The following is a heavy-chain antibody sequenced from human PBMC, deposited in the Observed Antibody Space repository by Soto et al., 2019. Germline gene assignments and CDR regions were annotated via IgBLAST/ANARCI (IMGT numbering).Heavy chain of an antibody. V-gene: IGHV1-69*13. J-gene: IGHJ6*02. Sequence: SVKVSCKASGGTFSSYAISWVRQAPGQGLEWMGGIIPIFGTANYAQKFQGRVTITADESTSTAYMELSSLRSEDTAVYYCARGGGRKWELREDYYYYGMDVWGQGTTVTVSS. D-gene: IGHD1-26*01. CDR3: ARGGGRKWELREDYYYYGMDV. CDR2: IIPIFGTA. CDR1: GGTFSSYA.